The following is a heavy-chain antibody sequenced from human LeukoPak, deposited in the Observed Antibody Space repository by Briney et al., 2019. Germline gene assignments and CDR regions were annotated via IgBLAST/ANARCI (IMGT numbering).Heavy chain of an antibody. CDR2: ISSSGSTI. D-gene: IGHD3-22*01. CDR1: GFTFSSYE. J-gene: IGHJ1*01. CDR3: AKGPRGGYLGLEYFQH. V-gene: IGHV3-48*03. Sequence: GGSLRLSCAASGFTFSSYEMNWVRQAPGKGLEWVSYISSSGSTIYYADSVKGRFTISRDNAKNSLYLQMNSLRAEDTAVYYCAKGPRGGYLGLEYFQHWGQGTLVTVSS.